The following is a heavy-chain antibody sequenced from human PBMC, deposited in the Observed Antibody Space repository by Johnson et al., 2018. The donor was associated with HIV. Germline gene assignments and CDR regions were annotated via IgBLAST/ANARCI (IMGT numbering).Heavy chain of an antibody. CDR3: RVVTGAFDI. D-gene: IGHD4-23*01. CDR1: GFSVSTSY. V-gene: IGHV3-66*02. CDR2: ISCGGRT. J-gene: IGHJ3*02. Sequence: MLLVESGGDLVQPGGSLRLSCAASGFSVSTSYMTWVRQAPGKGLAWVSSISCGGRTYYADTVKGRVSISRDTSKNTLYLQMNSLRAEDTAVYYCRVVTGAFDIWGQGTMVTVSS.